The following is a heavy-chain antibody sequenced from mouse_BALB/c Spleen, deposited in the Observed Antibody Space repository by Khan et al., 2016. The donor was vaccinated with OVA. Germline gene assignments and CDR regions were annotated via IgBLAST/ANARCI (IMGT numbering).Heavy chain of an antibody. D-gene: IGHD1-1*01. J-gene: IGHJ2*01. CDR1: GYSFTGYF. CDR2: INPHIGET. CDR3: ARKNGGDFDD. V-gene: IGHV1-20*02. Sequence: EVQLQESGPGLVKPGASVKISCKASGYSFTGYFMNWVMQSHGKSLEWIGRINPHIGETLYNQKFKGKATLTVDESSRTVHMELRSLASEDSAVYYCARKNGGDFDDWGQGTTLTVSS.